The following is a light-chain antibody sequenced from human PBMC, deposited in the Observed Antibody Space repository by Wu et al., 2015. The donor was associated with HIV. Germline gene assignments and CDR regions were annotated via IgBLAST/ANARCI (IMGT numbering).Light chain of an antibody. CDR1: GSISGL. CDR2: QSS. Sequence: DIQMTQSPSSLSASVGDKVTITCRASGSISGLLAWYQQKPGKAPKLLIYQSSNLETGIPSRFIGSTSGSDFILTINSLQPDDFATYYCQQYNASPWTFGQGTKVDIK. CDR3: QQYNASPWT. V-gene: IGKV1-5*03. J-gene: IGKJ1*01.